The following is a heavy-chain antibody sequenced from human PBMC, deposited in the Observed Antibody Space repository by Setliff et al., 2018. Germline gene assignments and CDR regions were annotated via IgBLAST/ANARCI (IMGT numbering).Heavy chain of an antibody. CDR2: ISVYNGYI. Sequence: ASVKVSCKASGYTFTSSGISWVRQAPGQGLEWMGWISVYNGYIVYAQKLQGRVTMTIDTSATTVYMELKSLRSDDTAVYYCVRSSAPQVVLAADFDFWGQGTPVTVSS. D-gene: IGHD6-19*01. CDR3: VRSSAPQVVLAADFDF. CDR1: GYTFTSSG. J-gene: IGHJ4*02. V-gene: IGHV1-18*01.